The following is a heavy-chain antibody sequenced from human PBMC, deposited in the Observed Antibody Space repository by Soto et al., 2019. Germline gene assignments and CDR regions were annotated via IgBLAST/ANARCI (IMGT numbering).Heavy chain of an antibody. V-gene: IGHV1-18*01. J-gene: IGHJ4*02. CDR2: ISAYNGNT. CDR3: ARGVAVRYYYGSGSFDY. Sequence: QVQLVQSGAEVKKPGASVKVSCKASGYTFTSYGISWVRQAPGQGLEWMGWISAYNGNTYYAQKLQGRVTMPTDRSTSTANRELRSLTSDDTAVYCCARGVAVRYYYGSGSFDYSGEGTPVTVSS. D-gene: IGHD3-10*01. CDR1: GYTFTSYG.